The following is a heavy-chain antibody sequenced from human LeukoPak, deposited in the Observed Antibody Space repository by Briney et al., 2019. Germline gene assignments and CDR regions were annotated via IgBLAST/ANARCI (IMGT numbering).Heavy chain of an antibody. V-gene: IGHV4-34*01. CDR1: GVPFSNYY. J-gene: IGHJ6*04. Sequence: SETLSLTCAVSGVPFSNYYWSWVRQSPRQGLEWIGEINHSGYTNYNPSLKSRVTISVDTSKNQFSLKLSSVTAADTAVYYCARVDIMITFGGPMDVWGKGTTVTVSS. D-gene: IGHD3-16*01. CDR2: INHSGYT. CDR3: ARVDIMITFGGPMDV.